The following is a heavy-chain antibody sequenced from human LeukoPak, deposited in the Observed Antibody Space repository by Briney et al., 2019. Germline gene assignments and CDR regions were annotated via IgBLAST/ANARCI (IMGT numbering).Heavy chain of an antibody. V-gene: IGHV3-43*01. CDR3: ARATWDS. J-gene: IGHJ4*02. CDR2: FSWDGGTT. Sequence: GGSLRLSCAASGFTFDDYTMHWVRQSPGKGPEWVSLFSWDGGTTYYADSVKGRFTISRDNSKNSLYLQMNSLRAEDTAVYYCARATWDSWGQGALVTVSS. CDR1: GFTFDDYT.